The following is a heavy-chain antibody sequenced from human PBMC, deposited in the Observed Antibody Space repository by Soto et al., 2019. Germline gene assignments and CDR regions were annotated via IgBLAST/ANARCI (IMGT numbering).Heavy chain of an antibody. Sequence: PGGSLRLSCAASGLTFSNVWMTWVRQAPGKGLEWVGRIKSKSDGETADVAAPVKARFTISRDDSKNTVFLQMNSLRAEDTAMYHCAVSWGSGAFDLWGQGTMVTVSS. CDR2: IKSKSDGETA. D-gene: IGHD7-27*01. CDR3: AVSWGSGAFDL. J-gene: IGHJ3*01. V-gene: IGHV3-15*05. CDR1: GLTFSNVW.